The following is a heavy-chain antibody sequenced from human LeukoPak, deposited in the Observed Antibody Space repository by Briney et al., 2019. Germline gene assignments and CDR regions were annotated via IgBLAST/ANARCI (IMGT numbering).Heavy chain of an antibody. V-gene: IGHV1-2*02. CDR2: INPNSGGT. Sequence: GASVKVSCKASGYISTGYYMHWVRQAPGQGLEWMGWINPNSGGTNYAQKFQGRVTMTRDTSISTAYMELSRLRSDDTAVYYCARDQYSSGHDYWGQGTLVTVSS. CDR3: ARDQYSSGHDY. CDR1: GYISTGYY. J-gene: IGHJ4*02. D-gene: IGHD6-19*01.